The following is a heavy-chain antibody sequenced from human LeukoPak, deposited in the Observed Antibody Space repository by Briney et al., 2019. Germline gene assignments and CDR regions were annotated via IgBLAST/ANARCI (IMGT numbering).Heavy chain of an antibody. CDR1: SGSIDSYY. J-gene: IGHJ4*02. Sequence: SETLSLTCSVSSGSIDSYYWSWIRQPPGKGLEWIGYIYFSGSTNYNPSLKSRVTISVDTSKNQFSLKLSSVTAADTAVYYCARGVVAAPQTFDYWGQGTLVTVSS. CDR2: IYFSGST. D-gene: IGHD2-15*01. V-gene: IGHV4-59*01. CDR3: ARGVVAAPQTFDY.